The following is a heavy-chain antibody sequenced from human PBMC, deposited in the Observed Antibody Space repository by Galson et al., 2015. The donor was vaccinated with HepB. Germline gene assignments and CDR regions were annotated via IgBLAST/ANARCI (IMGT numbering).Heavy chain of an antibody. V-gene: IGHV3-23*01. J-gene: IGHJ4*02. CDR2: ISGTGANT. D-gene: IGHD5-12*01. Sequence: LRLSCPASGFTLHSYAMSWVRQAPGKGLERVSEISGTGANTYYADSVRGRFTVSRDNSRNTLYLQMNSLRTEDTARYYCARDGYNRVPFDYWGQGTLVAVSS. CDR1: GFTLHSYA. CDR3: ARDGYNRVPFDY.